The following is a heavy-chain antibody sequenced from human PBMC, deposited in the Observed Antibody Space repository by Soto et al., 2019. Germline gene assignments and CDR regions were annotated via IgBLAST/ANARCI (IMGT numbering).Heavy chain of an antibody. CDR2: IYYSGST. CDR1: GGSIISSNYY. J-gene: IGHJ3*02. D-gene: IGHD3-16*01. CDR3: ASPTLGAFDI. V-gene: IGHV4-39*01. Sequence: PSETLSLTCTVSGGSIISSNYYWVWIRQPPGKGLEWIGSIYYSGSTSYNSSLKSRVTISVDTSKNQFSLRLRSVTAADTAVYYCASPTLGAFDIWGQGTMVTVSS.